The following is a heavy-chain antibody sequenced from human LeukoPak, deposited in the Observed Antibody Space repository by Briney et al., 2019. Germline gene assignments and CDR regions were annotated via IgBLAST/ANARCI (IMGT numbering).Heavy chain of an antibody. V-gene: IGHV1-2*02. CDR3: ARLQDGGAFDI. Sequence: ASVKVSCKAYGYTFTGFYIHWVRQAPGQGLEWMGWINPNSGGTKYVQKFQGRVTMTRDTSISTAYMELSRLRSDDTAVYYCARLQDGGAFDIWGQGTMVTVSS. CDR1: GYTFTGFY. J-gene: IGHJ3*02. D-gene: IGHD3-16*01. CDR2: INPNSGGT.